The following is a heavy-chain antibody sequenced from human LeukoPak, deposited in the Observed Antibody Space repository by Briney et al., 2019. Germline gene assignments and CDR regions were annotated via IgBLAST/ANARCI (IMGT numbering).Heavy chain of an antibody. CDR3: ARRVGGTTFFDH. CDR2: IYCSGST. D-gene: IGHD1-26*01. Sequence: SETLSLPCTVSGGSISSFYWSWIRQPPGKGLEWIGYIYCSGSTNYNPSLQSRVTISVDTSKNQFSLKLSSVTAADSAVYYCARRVGGTTFFDHWGQGTLVTVSS. J-gene: IGHJ4*02. CDR1: GGSISSFY. V-gene: IGHV4-59*01.